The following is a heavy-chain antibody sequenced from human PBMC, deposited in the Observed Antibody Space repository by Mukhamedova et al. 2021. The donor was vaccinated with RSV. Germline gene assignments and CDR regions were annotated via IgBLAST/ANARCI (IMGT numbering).Heavy chain of an antibody. CDR3: ARQGPTYYLDQ. D-gene: IGHD1-26*01. J-gene: IGHJ4*02. V-gene: IGHV5-51*01. CDR2: VYPGDSDS. Sequence: GTVYPGDSDSRINPSFEGRVTLSADKSISTAYLRWSSLRASDTAVYYCARQGPTYYLDQWGQGTLITVSS.